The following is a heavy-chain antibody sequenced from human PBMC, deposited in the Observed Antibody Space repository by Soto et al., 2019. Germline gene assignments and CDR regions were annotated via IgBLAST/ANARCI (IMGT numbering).Heavy chain of an antibody. D-gene: IGHD5-12*01. CDR3: ARMATIGLHYDY. J-gene: IGHJ4*02. V-gene: IGHV3-74*01. Sequence: GGSLRLSCAASGFTFSSHWMHWVRQAPGKGLVWVSRINSDGSSTNYADSVKGRFTISRDNAKNTLYLQMNSLRAEDTAVYYCARMATIGLHYDYWGQGTLVTVSS. CDR2: INSDGSST. CDR1: GFTFSSHW.